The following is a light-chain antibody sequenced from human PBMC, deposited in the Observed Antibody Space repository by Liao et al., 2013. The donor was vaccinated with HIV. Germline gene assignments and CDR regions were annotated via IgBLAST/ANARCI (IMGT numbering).Light chain of an antibody. CDR2: KDT. Sequence: SYVLTQPPSVSVAPEKTAEITCGGNDIGSKGVHWYQQKPGQAPVLVIYKDTERPSGIPERFSGSSSGTTVTLTISGVQAEDEADYYCQSTDSSGTYRVFGGGTKLTV. CDR3: QSTDSSGTYRV. V-gene: IGLV3-25*03. CDR1: DIGSKG. J-gene: IGLJ2*01.